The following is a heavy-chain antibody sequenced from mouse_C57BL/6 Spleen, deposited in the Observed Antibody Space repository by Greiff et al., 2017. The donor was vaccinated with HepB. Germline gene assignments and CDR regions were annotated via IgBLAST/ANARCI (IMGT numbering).Heavy chain of an antibody. Sequence: VKLMESGPGLVQPSQSLSITCTVSGFSLTSYGVHWVRQSPGKGLEWLGVIWRGGSTDYNAAFMSRLSITKDNSKSQVFFKMNSLQADDTAIYYCAKDGSTPYAMDYWGQGTSVTVSS. CDR2: IWRGGST. CDR1: GFSLTSYG. V-gene: IGHV2-5*01. J-gene: IGHJ4*01. D-gene: IGHD1-1*01. CDR3: AKDGSTPYAMDY.